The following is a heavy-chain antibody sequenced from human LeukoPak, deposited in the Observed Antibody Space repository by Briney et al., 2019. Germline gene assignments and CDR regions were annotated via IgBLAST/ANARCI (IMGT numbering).Heavy chain of an antibody. CDR3: ARGLITIANWFDP. Sequence: GGSLRLSCAASGFTFSSYSMNWVRQAPGKGLEWVSSISSSSSYIYYADSVKGRFTISRDNARNSLYLQMNSLRAEDTAVYYCARGLITIANWFDPWGQGTLVTVSS. V-gene: IGHV3-21*01. CDR2: ISSSSSYI. D-gene: IGHD3-3*01. CDR1: GFTFSSYS. J-gene: IGHJ5*02.